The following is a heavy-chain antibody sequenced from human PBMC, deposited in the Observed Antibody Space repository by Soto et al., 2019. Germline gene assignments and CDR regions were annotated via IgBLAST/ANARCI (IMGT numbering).Heavy chain of an antibody. J-gene: IGHJ5*02. CDR3: AKEGYCSGGSCYPNWFDP. Sequence: GGSLRLSCAASGFTFSSYAMSWVRQAPGKGLEWVSAISGSGGSTYYADSVKGRFTISRDNSKNTLYLQMNSLRAEDTAVYYCAKEGYCSGGSCYPNWFDPWGQGTLVTVSS. D-gene: IGHD2-15*01. V-gene: IGHV3-23*01. CDR1: GFTFSSYA. CDR2: ISGSGGST.